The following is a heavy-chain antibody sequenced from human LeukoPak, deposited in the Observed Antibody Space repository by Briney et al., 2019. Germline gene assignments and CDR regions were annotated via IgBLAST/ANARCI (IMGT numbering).Heavy chain of an antibody. CDR3: ARESSSWYTH. V-gene: IGHV3-48*01. D-gene: IGHD6-13*01. J-gene: IGHJ4*02. CDR2: ISSSSSMI. Sequence: GGSLRLSCAASGFTVSSNYMSWVRQAPGKGLEWLSYISSSSSMIYYADSVKGRFTISRDNSKNTLYLQMNSLRAEDTAVYYCARESSSWYTHWGQGTLVTVSS. CDR1: GFTVSSNY.